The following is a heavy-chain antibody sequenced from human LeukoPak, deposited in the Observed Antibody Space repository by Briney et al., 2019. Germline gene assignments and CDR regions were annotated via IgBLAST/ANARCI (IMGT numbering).Heavy chain of an antibody. V-gene: IGHV4-59*01. CDR3: ARDRGFEGATNNAFDI. CDR2: IYYSGST. D-gene: IGHD1-26*01. J-gene: IGHJ3*02. CDR1: GGSISSYY. Sequence: SETLSLTCSVSGGSISSYYWSWIRQPPGKGLEWIGYIYYSGSTNYNPSLKSRVTISVDTSKNQFSLKLSSVTAADTAVYYCARDRGFEGATNNAFDIWGQGTMVTVSS.